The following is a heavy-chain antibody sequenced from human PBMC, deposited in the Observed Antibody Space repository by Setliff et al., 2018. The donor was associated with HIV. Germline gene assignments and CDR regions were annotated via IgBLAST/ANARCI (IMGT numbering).Heavy chain of an antibody. V-gene: IGHV3-11*04. CDR2: SSGGGTV. Sequence: GGSLRLSCATSGFTFSDFYMARVRQAAGKGLEWVAYSSGGGTVYYADSVKGRFTISRDNAKSSVFLQMNSLRADDTAIYYCARLDYFCPTTKCEHPDYWGQGTLVTVSS. D-gene: IGHD1-26*01. J-gene: IGHJ4*02. CDR1: GFTFSDFY. CDR3: ARLDYFCPTTKCEHPDY.